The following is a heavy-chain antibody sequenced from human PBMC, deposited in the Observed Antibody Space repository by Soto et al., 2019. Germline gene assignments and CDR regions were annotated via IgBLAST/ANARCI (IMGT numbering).Heavy chain of an antibody. J-gene: IGHJ4*02. CDR1: GFTFSSYS. Sequence: ILSCAASGFTFSSYSMNWVRQAPGKGLEWVSSISSSSSYIYYADSVKGRFTISRDNAKNSLYLQMNSLRAEDTAVYYCARVKYYDSSGYALWGQGTLVTVSS. CDR2: ISSSSSYI. V-gene: IGHV3-21*01. CDR3: ARVKYYDSSGYAL. D-gene: IGHD3-22*01.